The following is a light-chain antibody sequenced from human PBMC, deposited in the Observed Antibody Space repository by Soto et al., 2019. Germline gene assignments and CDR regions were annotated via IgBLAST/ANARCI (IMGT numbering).Light chain of an antibody. V-gene: IGKV1-5*01. CDR1: QTISTW. CDR3: QHYNSYSEA. J-gene: IGKJ1*01. CDR2: DAS. Sequence: DIQVTQSPPTLSASVVDRVTITCRASQTISTWMAWYQQKPGKAPKLLVYDASTLQSGVASRFSGSGSGTEFTLIISGLQPDDSATYYCQHYNSYSEAFGQGTKVDIK.